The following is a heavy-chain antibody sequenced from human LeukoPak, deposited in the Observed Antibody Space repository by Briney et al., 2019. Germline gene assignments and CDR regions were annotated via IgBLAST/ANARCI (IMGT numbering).Heavy chain of an antibody. CDR3: ARSPYYDILTGYSGVDAFDI. CDR2: IYTSGST. J-gene: IGHJ3*02. V-gene: IGHV4-4*07. D-gene: IGHD3-9*01. CDR1: GGSITGYY. Sequence: SETLSLTCTVSGGSITGYYWSWIRQPAGKGLEWIGRIYTSGSTNYNPSLKSRVTMSVDTSKNQFSLKLSSVTAADTAVYYCARSPYYDILTGYSGVDAFDIWGQGTMVTVSS.